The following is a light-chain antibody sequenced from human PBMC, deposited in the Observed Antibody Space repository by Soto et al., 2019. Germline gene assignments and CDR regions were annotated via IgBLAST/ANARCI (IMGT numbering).Light chain of an antibody. J-gene: IGLJ1*01. CDR1: TSDVGGYNF. CDR3: SSYGGNSNYV. Sequence: SVLTQPASVSASPGQSITISCTGTTSDVGGYNFVSWYQQHPGKAPKLMIYEVSNRPSGVPDRFSGSKSGNTASLTVSGLQAEDEADYYCSSYGGNSNYVFGTGTKVTVL. V-gene: IGLV2-8*01. CDR2: EVS.